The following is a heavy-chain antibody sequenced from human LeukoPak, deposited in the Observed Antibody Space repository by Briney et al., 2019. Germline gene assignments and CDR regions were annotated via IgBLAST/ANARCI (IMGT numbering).Heavy chain of an antibody. J-gene: IGHJ4*02. CDR2: IYHSGST. D-gene: IGHD1-26*01. CDR1: GYSISSGYY. Sequence: SETLSLTCTVSGYSISSGYYWGWIRQPPGKGREGIGSIYHSGSTYYNPSLKSRVTISVDTSTNQFSLKLSSMTAADTAVYYCARDKIVGAVFDYWGQGTLVTVSS. V-gene: IGHV4-38-2*02. CDR3: ARDKIVGAVFDY.